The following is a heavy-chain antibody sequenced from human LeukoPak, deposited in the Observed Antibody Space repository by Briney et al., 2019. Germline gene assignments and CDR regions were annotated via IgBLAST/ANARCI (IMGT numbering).Heavy chain of an antibody. Sequence: GGSLRLSCAASGFTFSSYAMHWVRQAPGKGLEWVAVISYDGSNKYYADSVKGRLTISRDNSKNTLYLQMNSLRAEDTAVYYCARGDSSGYYNPFDYWGQGTLVTVSS. CDR3: ARGDSSGYYNPFDY. CDR1: GFTFSSYA. J-gene: IGHJ4*02. V-gene: IGHV3-30*04. CDR2: ISYDGSNK. D-gene: IGHD3-22*01.